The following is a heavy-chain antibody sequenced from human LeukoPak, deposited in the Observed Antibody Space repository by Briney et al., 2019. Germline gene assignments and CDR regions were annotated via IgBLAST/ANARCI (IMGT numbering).Heavy chain of an antibody. CDR2: ISRSGSTK. CDR3: ARVARFGEFLDY. Sequence: GGSLRLSCAASGFTFSDYEMNWVRQSPGKGLEWVSYISRSGSTKNFGDSVKGRFTISRDNAKNSLYLQMNSLRADDTAIYYCARVARFGEFLDYWGQGSLVTVSS. D-gene: IGHD3-10*01. V-gene: IGHV3-48*03. CDR1: GFTFSDYE. J-gene: IGHJ4*02.